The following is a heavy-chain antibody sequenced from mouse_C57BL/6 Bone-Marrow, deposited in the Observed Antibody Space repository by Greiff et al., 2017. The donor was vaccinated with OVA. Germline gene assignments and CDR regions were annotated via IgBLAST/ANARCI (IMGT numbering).Heavy chain of an antibody. CDR3: TTYELKGY. D-gene: IGHD1-3*01. V-gene: IGHV14-4*01. Sequence: VQLQQSGAELVRPGASVKLSCTASGFNIKDGYMHWVKQRPEQGLEWIGWIDPENGDTEYASKFQGKATITADTSSNTAYLQLSSLTSEDTAVYYCTTYELKGYWGQGTTLTVSS. J-gene: IGHJ2*01. CDR2: IDPENGDT. CDR1: GFNIKDGY.